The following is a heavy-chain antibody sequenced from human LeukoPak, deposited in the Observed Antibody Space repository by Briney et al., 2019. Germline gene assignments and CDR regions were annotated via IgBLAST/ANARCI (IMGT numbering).Heavy chain of an antibody. CDR3: ARDQYSSSWFGSNYYFDY. D-gene: IGHD6-13*01. Sequence: PGGSLRLSCAASGFTYSSYSMNWVRQAPGKGLEWVSYISSSSSTIYYADSVKGRFTISRDNAKNSLYLQMNSLRAEDTAVYYCARDQYSSSWFGSNYYFDYWGQGTLVTVFS. CDR1: GFTYSSYS. J-gene: IGHJ4*02. CDR2: ISSSSSTI. V-gene: IGHV3-48*04.